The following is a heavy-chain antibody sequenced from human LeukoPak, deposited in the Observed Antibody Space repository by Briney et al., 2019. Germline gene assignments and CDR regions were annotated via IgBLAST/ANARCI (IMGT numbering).Heavy chain of an antibody. Sequence: SETLSLTCTVSGGSISSYYWSWIRQPPGKGLEWIGYIYYSGSTNYNPFLKSRVTISLDTSNNQFSLKLSSVTAADTAVYYCARAFCTNGVCYSERGPWFDPWGQGTLVTVSS. CDR2: IYYSGST. J-gene: IGHJ5*02. CDR3: ARAFCTNGVCYSERGPWFDP. V-gene: IGHV4-59*08. D-gene: IGHD2-8*01. CDR1: GGSISSYY.